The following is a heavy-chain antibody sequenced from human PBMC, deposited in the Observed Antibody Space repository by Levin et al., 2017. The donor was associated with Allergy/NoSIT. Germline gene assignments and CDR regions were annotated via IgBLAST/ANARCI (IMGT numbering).Heavy chain of an antibody. CDR3: ARDGDSRGFDFDQ. J-gene: IGHJ4*02. D-gene: IGHD3-22*01. V-gene: IGHV3-21*01. CDR1: GFTFRNYS. CDR2: VSSRSSYI. Sequence: LSLTCAASGFTFRNYSMNWVRQAPEKGLEWVSSVSSRSSYIYYADSVKGRFTVSRDNAKNSLFLQMNSLRAEDTAVYYCARDGDSRGFDFDQWGQGTLVTVSS.